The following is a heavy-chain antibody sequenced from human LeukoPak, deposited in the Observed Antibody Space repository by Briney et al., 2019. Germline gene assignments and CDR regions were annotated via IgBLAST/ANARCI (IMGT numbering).Heavy chain of an antibody. CDR3: AKDLSTPGISDY. D-gene: IGHD2-15*01. V-gene: IGHV3-11*01. CDR1: GFTFSDSY. CDR2: ISGSGHDI. Sequence: GGSLRLSCAASGFTFSDSYMTWVRQAPGKGVEWVAYISGSGHDINYSDSVKGRFTISRDNAKNSLYLQMSSLRVEDTAVYHCAKDLSTPGISDYWGQGTLVTVSS. J-gene: IGHJ4*02.